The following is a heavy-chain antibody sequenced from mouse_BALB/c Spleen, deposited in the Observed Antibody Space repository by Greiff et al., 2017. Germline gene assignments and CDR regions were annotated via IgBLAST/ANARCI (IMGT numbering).Heavy chain of an antibody. J-gene: IGHJ1*01. CDR2: ISYSGST. CDR1: GYSITSDYA. Sequence: ESGPGLVKPSQSLSLTCTVTGYSITSDYAWNWIRQFPGNKLEWMGYISYSGSTSYNPSLKSRISITRDTSKNQFFLQLNSVTTEDTATYYCARSDYGNYWYFDVWGAGTTVTVSS. CDR3: ARSDYGNYWYFDV. D-gene: IGHD2-1*01. V-gene: IGHV3-2*02.